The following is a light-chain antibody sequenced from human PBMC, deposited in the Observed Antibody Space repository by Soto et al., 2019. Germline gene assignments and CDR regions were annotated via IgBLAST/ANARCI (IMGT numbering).Light chain of an antibody. CDR3: SSYTASSGV. V-gene: IGLV2-14*01. J-gene: IGLJ3*02. CDR2: DVS. Sequence: QSVLTQPASVSGSPGQSITISCTGTSSDVGGYDYVSWYQQHPGKAPKLMIYDVSHRPSGVSSRFSGSQSGNTASLTISGHQAEDEADYYCSSYTASSGVFGGGTKLTVL. CDR1: SSDVGGYDY.